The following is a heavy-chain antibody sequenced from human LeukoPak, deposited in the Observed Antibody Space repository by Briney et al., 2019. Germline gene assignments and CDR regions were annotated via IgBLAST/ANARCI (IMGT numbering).Heavy chain of an antibody. J-gene: IGHJ4*02. V-gene: IGHV3-49*03. Sequence: QPGRSLRLSCSASGFAFGDYAMIWFRQAPGKGLEWVGFIRSKPYGETTEYAASVQGGFTISRDDSKSISYLQMNSLKTEDTAVYYCTRDAKGDYFGAGSSRYYFDYWGQGTLVTVSS. CDR1: GFAFGDYA. CDR2: IRSKPYGETT. D-gene: IGHD3-10*01. CDR3: TRDAKGDYFGAGSSRYYFDY.